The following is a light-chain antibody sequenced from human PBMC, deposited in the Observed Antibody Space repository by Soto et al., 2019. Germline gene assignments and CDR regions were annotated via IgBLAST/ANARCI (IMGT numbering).Light chain of an antibody. CDR3: QQSYTTPRT. CDR1: QTISRS. Sequence: DIQMTQSPSSLSSSVGDRVTITCRASQTISRSLNWYQQKPGKVPKVLIYVASSLESGVPPRFSGSGSGTDFTLTISSLQPEDFATYYCQQSYTTPRTFGQGTKVEMK. J-gene: IGKJ1*01. CDR2: VAS. V-gene: IGKV1-39*01.